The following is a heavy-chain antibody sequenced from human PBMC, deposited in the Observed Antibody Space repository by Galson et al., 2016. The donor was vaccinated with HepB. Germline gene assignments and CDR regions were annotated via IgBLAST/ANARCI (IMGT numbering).Heavy chain of an antibody. V-gene: IGHV4-39*01. CDR2: IHYSGST. D-gene: IGHD6-19*01. CDR1: GGSISSSSYF. CDR3: ARHEASGWPTIFDS. J-gene: IGHJ4*02. Sequence: LSLTCTVSGGSISSSSYFWGWIRQPPGKGLEWIGSIHYSGSTNYNPSPKSRVTISVDTSKNQFSLKLNSVTAADTAVYFCARHEASGWPTIFDSWGQGILVTVSS.